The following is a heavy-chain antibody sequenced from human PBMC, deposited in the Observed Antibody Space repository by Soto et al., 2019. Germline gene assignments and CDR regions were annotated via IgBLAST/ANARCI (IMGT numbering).Heavy chain of an antibody. Sequence: QLQLQESGSGLVKPSQTLSLTCAVSGGSISSGGYSWSWIRQPPGKGVQWIGYSYHSWSTYYNPSLQRRVTISVDRAKNQSSLKLSSVTAADTAVYYGARGQVVAAQHWGQGTLVTVSS. D-gene: IGHD2-15*01. CDR2: SYHSWST. V-gene: IGHV4-30-2*01. CDR3: ARGQVVAAQH. J-gene: IGHJ4*02. CDR1: GGSISSGGYS.